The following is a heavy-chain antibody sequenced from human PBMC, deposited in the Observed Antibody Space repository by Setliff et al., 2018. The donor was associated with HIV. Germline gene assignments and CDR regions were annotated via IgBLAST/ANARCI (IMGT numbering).Heavy chain of an antibody. CDR3: ARDVGGVHMATNFDF. V-gene: IGHV4-4*07. CDR1: GGSIVSYY. CDR2: IYSSGNT. D-gene: IGHD1-26*01. Sequence: SETLSLTCTVSGGSIVSYYWTWIRQPAGKGLEWMGRIYSSGNTEYNPSLKGRVTMSVDTSENQFSLRLASVTAADTAVYYCARDVGGVHMATNFDFWGPGTLVTVSS. J-gene: IGHJ4*02.